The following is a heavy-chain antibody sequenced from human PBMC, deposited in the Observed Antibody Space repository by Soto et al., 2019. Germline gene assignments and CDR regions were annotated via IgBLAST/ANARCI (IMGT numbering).Heavy chain of an antibody. D-gene: IGHD3-3*01. CDR1: GYTFTSYY. CDR3: ARGPVTIFGVVNPPYNWFDP. CDR2: INPSGGST. V-gene: IGHV1-46*01. Sequence: VASVKVSCKASGYTFTSYYMHWVRQAPGQGLEWMGIINPSGGSTSYAQKFQGRVTMTRDTSTSTVYMELSSLRSEDTAVYYCARGPVTIFGVVNPPYNWFDPWGQGTLVTVSS. J-gene: IGHJ5*02.